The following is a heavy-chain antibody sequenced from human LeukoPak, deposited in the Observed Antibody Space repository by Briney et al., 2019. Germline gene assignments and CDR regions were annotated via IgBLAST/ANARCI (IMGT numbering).Heavy chain of an antibody. CDR1: GGSISSYY. CDR2: IYYSGST. V-gene: IGHV4-59*01. Sequence: PSETLSLTCTVSGGSISSYYWSWIRQPPGKGLEWIGYIYYSGSTNYNPSLKSRVTISVDTSKNQFSLKLSSVTAADTAVYYCARGGSQYYDFWSGYDWGQGTLVTVSS. D-gene: IGHD3-3*01. CDR3: ARGGSQYYDFWSGYD. J-gene: IGHJ4*02.